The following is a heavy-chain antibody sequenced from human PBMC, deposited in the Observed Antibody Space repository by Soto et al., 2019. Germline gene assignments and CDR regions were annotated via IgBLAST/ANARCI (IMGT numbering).Heavy chain of an antibody. CDR3: ARLGSGSYYDC. V-gene: IGHV3-23*01. D-gene: IGHD1-26*01. CDR1: GFTFSSYA. CDR2: ISGSGDST. J-gene: IGHJ4*02. Sequence: EVQLLESGGGLVQPGGSLRLSCAASGFTFSSYAMRWVRQAPGKGLEWVSAISGSGDSTYYADSVKGRFPISKDNSKNTLALQMNSLRAEDRAIYYCARLGSGSYYDCWGQGTRVTVSS.